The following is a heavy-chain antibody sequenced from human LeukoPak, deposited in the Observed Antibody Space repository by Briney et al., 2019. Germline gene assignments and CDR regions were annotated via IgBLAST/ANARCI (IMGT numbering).Heavy chain of an antibody. CDR1: GGSISNYY. CDR3: ARDLCVGGTCYGIDY. D-gene: IGHD2-15*01. J-gene: IGHJ4*02. Sequence: SETLSLTCTVSGGSISNYYWGWIWQPPGKGLEWIGYIYHSGSTNYNPSLKSRVTISVDTSKNQFSLKLSSVTAADTAVYYCARDLCVGGTCYGIDYWGQGTLVTVSS. CDR2: IYHSGST. V-gene: IGHV4-59*01.